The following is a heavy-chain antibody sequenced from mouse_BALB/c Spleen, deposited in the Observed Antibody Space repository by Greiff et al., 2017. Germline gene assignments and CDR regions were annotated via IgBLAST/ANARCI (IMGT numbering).Heavy chain of an antibody. Sequence: EVQGVESGGGLVQPGGSRQLSCAASGFTFTSFGMHWVRQAPEKGLEWVAYISSGSSTIYYADTVKGRFTISRDNPKYTLFLQMTSLRSEDTAMYYCARGGIDDGYYDGVDYCDYWGQGTTLTVSS. D-gene: IGHD2-3*01. CDR2: ISSGSSTI. CDR3: ARGGIDDGYYDGVDYCDY. J-gene: IGHJ2*01. V-gene: IGHV5-17*02. CDR1: GFTFTSFG.